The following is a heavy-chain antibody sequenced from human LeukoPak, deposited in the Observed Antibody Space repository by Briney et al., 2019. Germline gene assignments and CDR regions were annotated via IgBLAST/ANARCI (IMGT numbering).Heavy chain of an antibody. Sequence: PSETLSLTCTVSGGSISSGGYYWSWIRQHPGKGLEWIGYIYYSGSTYYNPSLKSRVTISVDTSKNQFSLKLSSVTAADTAVYYCAGYRNFMVRAPRWFDPWGQGTLVTVSS. CDR1: GGSISSGGYY. V-gene: IGHV4-31*03. D-gene: IGHD3-10*01. CDR3: AGYRNFMVRAPRWFDP. CDR2: IYYSGST. J-gene: IGHJ5*02.